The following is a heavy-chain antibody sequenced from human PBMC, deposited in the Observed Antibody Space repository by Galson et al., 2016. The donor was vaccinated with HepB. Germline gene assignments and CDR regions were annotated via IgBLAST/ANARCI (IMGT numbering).Heavy chain of an antibody. D-gene: IGHD5-24*01. J-gene: IGHJ4*02. CDR1: GRSFSGYY. CDR2: INHSGST. V-gene: IGHV4-34*01. Sequence: SETLSLTCAFYGRSFSGYYWSWIRQPPGKGLEWIGEINHSGSTNYNPSLKSRVTISVDKSEKEFSLKVTSVTAAETAVYYCARGRRDGYNYRDNYFDYWGQGTQVTVSS. CDR3: ARGRRDGYNYRDNYFDY.